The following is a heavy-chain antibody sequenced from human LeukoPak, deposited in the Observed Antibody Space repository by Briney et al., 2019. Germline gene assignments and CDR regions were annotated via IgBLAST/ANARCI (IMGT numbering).Heavy chain of an antibody. Sequence: GGSLRLSCAASGFTFTNHDMHWVRQATGKGLEWVSAINPAGRTYYADSVRGRFIISRENAKNSSYLQPNSLRVEDTAIYYCAREGSDEFADIWGQGTFVTVSS. V-gene: IGHV3-13*01. CDR2: INPAGRT. J-gene: IGHJ3*02. CDR3: AREGSDEFADI. CDR1: GFTFTNHD. D-gene: IGHD3-10*01.